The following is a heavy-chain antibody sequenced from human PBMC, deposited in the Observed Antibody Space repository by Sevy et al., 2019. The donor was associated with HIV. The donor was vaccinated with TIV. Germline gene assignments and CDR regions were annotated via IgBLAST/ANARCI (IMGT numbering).Heavy chain of an antibody. V-gene: IGHV3-33*01. Sequence: GGSLRLSCAASGFTPSTYGMHWVRLAPGKGLEWVAVIGYDGSNKDYADSVRGRFTISRDNSKNTLFLQMDSLRGEDTAVYYCARDPRMYGDYLLAYFDYWGQGTLVTVSS. D-gene: IGHD2-8*01. CDR1: GFTPSTYG. J-gene: IGHJ4*02. CDR3: ARDPRMYGDYLLAYFDY. CDR2: IGYDGSNK.